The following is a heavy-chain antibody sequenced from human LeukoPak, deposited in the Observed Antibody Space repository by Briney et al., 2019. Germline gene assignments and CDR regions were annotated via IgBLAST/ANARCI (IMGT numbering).Heavy chain of an antibody. D-gene: IGHD3-10*01. J-gene: IGHJ4*02. CDR3: ATRITMVRGVLDY. Sequence: GGSPRLSCAASGFTFSSYAMSWVRQAPGKGLEWVSAISGSGGSTYYADSVKGRFTISRDNSKNTLYLQMNSLRAEDTAVYYCATRITMVRGVLDYWGQGTLVTVSS. CDR1: GFTFSSYA. CDR2: ISGSGGST. V-gene: IGHV3-23*01.